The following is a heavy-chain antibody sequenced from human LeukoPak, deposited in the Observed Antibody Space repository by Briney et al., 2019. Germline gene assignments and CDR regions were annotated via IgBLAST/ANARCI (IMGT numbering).Heavy chain of an antibody. V-gene: IGHV3-23*01. Sequence: PGGSLRLSCAASGFXFSSYAMSWVRQAPGKGLEWVSAISGSGGSTYYADSVKGRFTISRDNSKKTLYLQMNSLRAEDTAVYYCAKDYSSSWYPYYFDYWGQGTLVTVSS. CDR1: GFXFSSYA. CDR2: ISGSGGST. J-gene: IGHJ4*02. CDR3: AKDYSSSWYPYYFDY. D-gene: IGHD6-13*01.